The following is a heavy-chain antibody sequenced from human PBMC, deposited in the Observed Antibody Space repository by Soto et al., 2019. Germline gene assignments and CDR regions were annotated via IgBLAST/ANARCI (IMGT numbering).Heavy chain of an antibody. J-gene: IGHJ4*02. CDR1: GVSVSSGSFY. CDR2: IYNTETF. CDR3: ARAPLRYSSSHNFDS. D-gene: IGHD6-19*01. V-gene: IGHV4-61*01. Sequence: QVRLQESGPGLVKPSETLSLTCSVSGVSVSSGSFYWSWIRQPPGKGLEWIGFIYNTETFNYNPSLNSRVTLSVDASKHQYSLNLSSVTAADTAVSYCARAPLRYSSSHNFDSWGQGAPVTVSS.